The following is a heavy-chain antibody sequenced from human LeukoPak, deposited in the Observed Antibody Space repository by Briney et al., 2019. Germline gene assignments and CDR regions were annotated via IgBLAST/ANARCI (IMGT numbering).Heavy chain of an antibody. CDR2: IYTSGST. CDR1: GGSISSYY. Sequence: SETLSLTCTVSGGSISSYYWSWIRQPAGKGLEWIGYIYTSGSTNYNPSLKSRVTISVDTSKNQFSLKLSSVTAADTAVYYCARLGAGTMIPFFFDYWGQGTLVTVSS. CDR3: ARLGAGTMIPFFFDY. D-gene: IGHD3-22*01. J-gene: IGHJ4*02. V-gene: IGHV4-4*09.